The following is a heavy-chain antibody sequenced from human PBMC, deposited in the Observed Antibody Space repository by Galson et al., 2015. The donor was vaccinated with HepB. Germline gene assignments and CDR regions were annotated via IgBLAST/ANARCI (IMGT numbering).Heavy chain of an antibody. CDR2: MNPNSGNT. Sequence: SVKVSCKASGYTFTSYDINWVRQATGQGLEWMGWMNPNSGNTGYAQKFQGRVTMTRNTSISTAYMELSSLRSEDTAVYYCARVDNWNGDAFDIWGQGTMVTVSS. CDR3: ARVDNWNGDAFDI. V-gene: IGHV1-8*01. CDR1: GYTFTSYD. D-gene: IGHD1-1*01. J-gene: IGHJ3*02.